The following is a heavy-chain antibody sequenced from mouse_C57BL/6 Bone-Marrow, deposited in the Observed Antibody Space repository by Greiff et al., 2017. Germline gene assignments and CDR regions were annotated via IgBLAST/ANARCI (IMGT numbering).Heavy chain of an antibody. D-gene: IGHD2-2*01. V-gene: IGHV1-42*01. Sequence: VQLKQSGPELVKPGASVKISCKASGYSFTGYYMNWVKQSPEKSLEWIGEINPSTGGTTYNQKFKAKATLTVDKSSSTAYMQLKSLTSEDSAVYYCAPGVTPPYYFDSWGQGTTLTVSS. CDR2: INPSTGGT. CDR1: GYSFTGYY. J-gene: IGHJ2*01. CDR3: APGVTPPYYFDS.